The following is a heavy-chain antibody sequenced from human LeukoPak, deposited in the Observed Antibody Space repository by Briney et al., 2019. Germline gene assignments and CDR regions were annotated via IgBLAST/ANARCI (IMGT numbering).Heavy chain of an antibody. Sequence: PGGSLRLSCAASGFTFSSYEMNWVRQAPGKGLEWVANIKQDGSEKYYVDSVKGRFTISRDNAKSSLYLQMNSLRAEDTAVYYCARSSSIVATYLNYWGQGTLVTVSS. CDR1: GFTFSSYE. J-gene: IGHJ4*02. D-gene: IGHD2-15*01. CDR2: IKQDGSEK. V-gene: IGHV3-7*03. CDR3: ARSSSIVATYLNY.